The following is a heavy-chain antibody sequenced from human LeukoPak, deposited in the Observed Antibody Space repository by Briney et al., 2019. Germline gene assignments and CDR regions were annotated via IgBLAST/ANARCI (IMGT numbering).Heavy chain of an antibody. D-gene: IGHD3-10*01. J-gene: IGHJ4*02. V-gene: IGHV3-23*01. CDR1: GFTFSSYG. Sequence: PGGAPRLSRAAPGFTFSSYGMSWVRQAPGKGLEWVSAISGSGGSTYYADSGKGRFTISRDNSKNTLYLQKNSLRAEDTGVYYCAKDDTMVRGAPDYGGRGTLVTVSS. CDR2: ISGSGGST. CDR3: AKDDTMVRGAPDY.